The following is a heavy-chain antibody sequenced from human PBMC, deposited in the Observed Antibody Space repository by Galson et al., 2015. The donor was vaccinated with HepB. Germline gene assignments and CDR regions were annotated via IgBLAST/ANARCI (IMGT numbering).Heavy chain of an antibody. V-gene: IGHV4-4*02. J-gene: IGHJ6*02. CDR1: GDSISNDRW. CDR2: AYHSGGT. D-gene: IGHD1-1*01. Sequence: LTCAVSGDSISNDRWWSWVRQPPGEGLEWIGEAYHSGGTNYRPSLKSRVTISVDKSKNQFSLKLTSVTAADTAVYYCARDHRGYTGHYNYGMDVWGQGTTVTVSS. CDR3: ARDHRGYTGHYNYGMDV.